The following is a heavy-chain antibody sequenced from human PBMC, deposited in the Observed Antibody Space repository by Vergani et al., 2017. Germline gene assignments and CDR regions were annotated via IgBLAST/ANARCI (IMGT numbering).Heavy chain of an antibody. D-gene: IGHD1-26*01. CDR3: ARGVEATSSGRLDY. V-gene: IGHV1-46*03. CDR2: INPSGPSI. Sequence: QVQLVQSGAEVKKPGASVKVSCKSSGYAFTSYYVHWVRQAPGQGLEWMGRINPSGPSIKYAQTFEGRITMTRDTSTSTVFMELSSLRSDDTAVYYCARGVEATSSGRLDYWGQGTLVTVSS. CDR1: GYAFTSYY. J-gene: IGHJ4*02.